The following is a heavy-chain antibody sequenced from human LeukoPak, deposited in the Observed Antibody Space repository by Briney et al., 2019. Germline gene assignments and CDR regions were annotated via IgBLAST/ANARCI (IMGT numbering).Heavy chain of an antibody. J-gene: IGHJ4*02. CDR3: VRASRTYVSLYN. CDR2: IYNSGST. CDR1: GGSFSGYY. D-gene: IGHD2-2*01. Sequence: PSETLSLTCEVSGGSFSGYYWTWIRQSPGKGLEWIGVIYNSGSTNYTPSLTRRVTISGDTSKNPFSLSMTALRAPDTRAYYCVRASRTYVSLYNWGQR. V-gene: IGHV4-34*01.